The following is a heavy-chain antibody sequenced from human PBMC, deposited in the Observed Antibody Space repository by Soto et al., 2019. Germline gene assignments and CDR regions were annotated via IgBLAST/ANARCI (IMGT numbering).Heavy chain of an antibody. CDR3: AKEGESIVGATDY. CDR2: IINSGDTT. D-gene: IGHD1-26*01. Sequence: SGGSLRLSCAASGFTFSSYAMSWVRQAPGKGLEWVSAIINSGDTTYYADSVRGRFTISRDSSKNTVYLQMNRLRAEDTAIYYCAKEGESIVGATDYWGQGTLVTVSS. J-gene: IGHJ4*02. CDR1: GFTFSSYA. V-gene: IGHV3-23*01.